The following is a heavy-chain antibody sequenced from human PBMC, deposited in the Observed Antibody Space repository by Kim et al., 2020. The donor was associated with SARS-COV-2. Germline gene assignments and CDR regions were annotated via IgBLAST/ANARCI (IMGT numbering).Heavy chain of an antibody. Sequence: DSVKGRFTIARDKSKNTLDLQMNSLRAEETAVYYCARDYDFWSGYYNWFDPWGQGTLVTVSS. CDR3: ARDYDFWSGYYNWFDP. J-gene: IGHJ5*02. V-gene: IGHV3-30*07. D-gene: IGHD3-3*01.